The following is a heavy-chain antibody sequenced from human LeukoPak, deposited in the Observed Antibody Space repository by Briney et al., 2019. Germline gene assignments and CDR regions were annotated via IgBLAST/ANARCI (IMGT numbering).Heavy chain of an antibody. CDR3: ARGSDTAMVDYYYYDMDV. CDR1: GGSFSGYY. D-gene: IGHD5-18*01. CDR2: INHSGST. Sequence: SETLSLTCAVYGGSFSGYYWSWIRQPPGKGLEWIGEINHSGSTNYNPSLKSRVTISVDTSKDQFSLKLSSVTAADTAVYYCARGSDTAMVDYYYYDMDVWGQGTTVTVSS. J-gene: IGHJ6*02. V-gene: IGHV4-34*01.